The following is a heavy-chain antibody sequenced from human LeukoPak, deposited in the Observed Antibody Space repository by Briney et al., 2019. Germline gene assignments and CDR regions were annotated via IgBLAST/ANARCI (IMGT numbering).Heavy chain of an antibody. Sequence: PSETLSLTCAVYGGSFSGYYWSWIRQPPGKGLEWIGYIYYSGSANYNPSLESRVTISVDTSKNQFSLKLSSVTAADTAVYFCARSRDNYIFFDYWGQGALVTVSS. CDR1: GGSFSGYY. CDR2: IYYSGSA. V-gene: IGHV4-59*01. CDR3: ARSRDNYIFFDY. J-gene: IGHJ4*02. D-gene: IGHD1-1*01.